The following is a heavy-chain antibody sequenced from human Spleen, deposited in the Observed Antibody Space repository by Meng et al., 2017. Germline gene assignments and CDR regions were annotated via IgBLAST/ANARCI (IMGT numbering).Heavy chain of an antibody. CDR3: ARVFSGDGGLPKWFDP. Sequence: QVQLQGSGPGLVKPSGTLSLTCAVSGGSISSNSWWSWVRQPPGKGLEWIGEIYHSGTTKYNPSLKSRITISIDKSKNQFSLKLTSVTAADTAVYYCARVFSGDGGLPKWFDPWGQGTLVTVSS. CDR2: IYHSGTT. CDR1: GGSISSNSW. D-gene: IGHD4-17*01. V-gene: IGHV4-4*02. J-gene: IGHJ5*02.